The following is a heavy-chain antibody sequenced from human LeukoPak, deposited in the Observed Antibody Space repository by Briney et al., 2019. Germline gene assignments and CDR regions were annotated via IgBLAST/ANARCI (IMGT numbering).Heavy chain of an antibody. CDR1: GGSFSGYY. CDR3: ARGRGPPLWFGHKYNWLDP. V-gene: IGHV4-34*01. D-gene: IGHD3-10*01. J-gene: IGHJ5*02. Sequence: SSETLSLTCAVYGGSFSGYYWSWVRQPPGKGLEWIGEINHSGSTNYNPSLKSRLTISVDTYNNQSFHMLTSMTAADAAAVYCARGRGPPLWFGHKYNWLDPWGEGTLLTVSS. CDR2: INHSGST.